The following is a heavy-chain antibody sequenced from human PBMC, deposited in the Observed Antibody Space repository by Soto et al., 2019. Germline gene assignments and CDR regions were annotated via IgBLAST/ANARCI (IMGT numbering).Heavy chain of an antibody. CDR2: ISYSGST. J-gene: IGHJ4*02. Sequence: QVQLQESGPGLVKPSETLSLTCTVSGGSISSDYWNWIRQPPGKGLEWIAYISYSGSTNYNPSFTSLVTISVDTSKNQFSLKLSSVTAADTAVYYCARHGVAAFDYWGQGTLVTVSS. D-gene: IGHD6-13*01. V-gene: IGHV4-59*08. CDR1: GGSISSDY. CDR3: ARHGVAAFDY.